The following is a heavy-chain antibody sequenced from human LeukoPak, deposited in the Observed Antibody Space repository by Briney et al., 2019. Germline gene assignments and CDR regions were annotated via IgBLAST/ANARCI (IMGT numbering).Heavy chain of an antibody. Sequence: ASVKVSCKASGYTLASYNINWVRQATGQGLEWMGWMNPNTGNTGFAQKFQGRVTITRNTAINTAYMELSSLRSDDTAVYYWARGDQAFDIWGQGTMVTVSS. CDR3: ARGDQAFDI. CDR2: MNPNTGNT. J-gene: IGHJ3*02. V-gene: IGHV1-8*03. CDR1: GYTLASYN.